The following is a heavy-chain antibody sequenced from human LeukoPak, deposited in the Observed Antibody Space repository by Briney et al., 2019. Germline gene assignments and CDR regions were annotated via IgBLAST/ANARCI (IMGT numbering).Heavy chain of an antibody. CDR1: GFTFSSYW. V-gene: IGHV3-74*01. CDR3: ASGDAHAFDI. Sequence: SGGSLRLSCAASGFTFSSYWMHWVRQAPGKGLVWVSRINGDGSGTSYADSVKGRFTISRDNAKNTLYLRMNSLRAEDTAVYYCASGDAHAFDIWGQGTMVTVSS. J-gene: IGHJ3*02. D-gene: IGHD3-10*01. CDR2: INGDGSGT.